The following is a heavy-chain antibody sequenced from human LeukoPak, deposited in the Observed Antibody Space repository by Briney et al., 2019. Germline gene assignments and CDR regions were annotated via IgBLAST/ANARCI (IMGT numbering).Heavy chain of an antibody. D-gene: IGHD4-17*01. Sequence: ASVKVSCKASGYTFTSYAMHWVRQAPGQRLEWIGWINAGNGNTKYSQKFQGRVTITRDTSASTAYMELSSLRSDDTAVYYCARGHSTERTQYFFDFWGQGTLVTVSS. CDR1: GYTFTSYA. J-gene: IGHJ4*02. V-gene: IGHV1-3*01. CDR3: ARGHSTERTQYFFDF. CDR2: INAGNGNT.